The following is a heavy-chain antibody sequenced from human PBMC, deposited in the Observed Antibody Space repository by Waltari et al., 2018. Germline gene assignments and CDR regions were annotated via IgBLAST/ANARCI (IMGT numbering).Heavy chain of an antibody. CDR2: IYTSGST. D-gene: IGHD2-2*02. V-gene: IGHV4-4*07. CDR3: ASVCSSTSCYTDAFDI. J-gene: IGHJ3*02. CDR1: GGSISSYY. Sequence: QVQLQESGPGLVKPSETLSLTCTVSGGSISSYYWSWIRQPAGKGLEWIGRIYTSGSTNYNPSLKSRVTMSVDTSKNQFSLKLSSVTAADTAVYYCASVCSSTSCYTDAFDIWGQGTMVTVSS.